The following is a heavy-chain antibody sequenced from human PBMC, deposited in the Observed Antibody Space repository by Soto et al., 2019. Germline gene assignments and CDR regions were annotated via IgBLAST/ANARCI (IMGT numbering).Heavy chain of an antibody. CDR2: INHSRST. CDR1: GGSFSGYY. Sequence: SETLSLTCTVYGGSFSGYYWSWIRQPPGRGLEWIGEINHSRSTNYNPSLKSRVTISIETSKNHFSLKLNSVTAADTAVYYCVRNWGSSGDYWGQGTLVTVSS. D-gene: IGHD6-6*01. V-gene: IGHV4-34*01. CDR3: VRNWGSSGDY. J-gene: IGHJ4*02.